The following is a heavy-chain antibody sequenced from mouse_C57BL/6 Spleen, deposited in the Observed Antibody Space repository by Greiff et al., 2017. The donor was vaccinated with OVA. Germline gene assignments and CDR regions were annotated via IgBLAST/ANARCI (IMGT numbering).Heavy chain of an antibody. D-gene: IGHD2-5*01. V-gene: IGHV14-2*01. CDR3: AAYSNSCDY. CDR2: IYPEDGET. Sequence: VQLQPSGAELVKPGASVKLSCTASGFNIKDYYMHWVKQRTEPGLEWIGRIYPEDGETKYAPKFQGKATITTDTSSTTAYLQRSSLTSEDTAVYYCAAYSNSCDYWGQGTTLTVSA. J-gene: IGHJ2*01. CDR1: GFNIKDYY.